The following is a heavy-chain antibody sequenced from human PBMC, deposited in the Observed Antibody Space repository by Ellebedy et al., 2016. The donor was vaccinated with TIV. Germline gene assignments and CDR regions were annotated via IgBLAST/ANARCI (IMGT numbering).Heavy chain of an antibody. CDR1: GFTFSTHA. CDR3: ARDKRESGFGV. V-gene: IGHV3-30*04. CDR2: ISYDGSNK. J-gene: IGHJ4*02. Sequence: GESLKISCAASGFTFSTHAMHWVRQAPGSGLEWVGVISYDGSNKYYADSVKGRFTISRDTSKNIMYLQMNSLRVEDSAFYYCARDKRESGFGVWGQGTLVTVSS. D-gene: IGHD3-22*01.